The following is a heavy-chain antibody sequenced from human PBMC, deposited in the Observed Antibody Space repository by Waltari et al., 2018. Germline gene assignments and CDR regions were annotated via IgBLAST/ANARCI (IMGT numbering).Heavy chain of an antibody. J-gene: IGHJ4*02. CDR3: ARWTYYYDSSGYSPDY. V-gene: IGHV1-69*13. Sequence: QVQLVQSGAEVKKPGSSVKVSCKASGGTFSSYAISWVRQATGQGLEWMGGISPIFGTANYAQKFQGRVTITADESTSTAYMELSSLRSEDTAVYYCARWTYYYDSSGYSPDYWGQGTLVTVSS. CDR1: GGTFSSYA. CDR2: ISPIFGTA. D-gene: IGHD3-22*01.